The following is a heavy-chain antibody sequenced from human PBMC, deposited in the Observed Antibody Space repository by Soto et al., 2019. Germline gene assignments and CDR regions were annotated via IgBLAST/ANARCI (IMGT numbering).Heavy chain of an antibody. CDR2: IITAFGPA. Sequence: QVQLVQSGAEVKKPGSSLKVSCTASGGTLNNYAISWLRQAPGQGLEWMGGIITAFGPAIYAQKFQGRVSINAYESTQTAQIALSRLRSEDTAVYYCAAGGSLARLDTWGQGTLVTGSS. CDR1: GGTLNNYA. V-gene: IGHV1-69*01. J-gene: IGHJ5*02. D-gene: IGHD6-13*01. CDR3: AAGGSLARLDT.